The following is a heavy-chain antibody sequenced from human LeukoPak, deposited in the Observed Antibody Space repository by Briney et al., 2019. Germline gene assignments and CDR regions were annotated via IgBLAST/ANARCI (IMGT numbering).Heavy chain of an antibody. CDR3: ARGPGGGYYYGMDV. Sequence: SETLSLTCAVSGGSISSGGYSWRWIRQPPGKGLEWIGYIYHSGSTYYNPSLKSRVTISVDRSKNQFSLKLSSVTAADTAVYYCARGPGGGYYYGMDVWGKGTTVIVSS. D-gene: IGHD1-1*01. J-gene: IGHJ6*04. CDR2: IYHSGST. V-gene: IGHV4-30-2*01. CDR1: GGSISSGGYS.